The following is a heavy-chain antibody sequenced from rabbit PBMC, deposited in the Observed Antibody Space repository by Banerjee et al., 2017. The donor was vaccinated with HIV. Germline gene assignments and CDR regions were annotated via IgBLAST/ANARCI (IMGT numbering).Heavy chain of an antibody. Sequence: QSLEESGGGLVQPEGSLTLTCTASGFSFSSNYYICWVRQAPGKGLEWIGCIAGGSSGTTYYASWAKGRFTISKTSSTTVTLQMTSLTAADTATYFCARRGHSGVGYLALWGPGTLVTIS. CDR1: GFSFSSNYY. V-gene: IGHV1S40*01. CDR3: ARRGHSGVGYLAL. D-gene: IGHD1-1*01. J-gene: IGHJ4*01. CDR2: IAGGSSGTT.